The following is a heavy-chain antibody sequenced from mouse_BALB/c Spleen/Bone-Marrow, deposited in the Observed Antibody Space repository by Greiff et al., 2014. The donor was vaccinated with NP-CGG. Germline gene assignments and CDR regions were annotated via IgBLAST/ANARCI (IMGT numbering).Heavy chain of an antibody. CDR1: GYTFTCYT. Sequence: QVQLQQSGAELARPGASVKMSCKASGYTFTCYTMHWVKQRPGQGLEWIGYINPSSGYTNYNQKFKDKATLTADKSSSTAYMQLSSLTSEDSAVYYCARERNWDSFAYWGQGTLVTVSA. J-gene: IGHJ3*01. D-gene: IGHD4-1*01. CDR2: INPSSGYT. V-gene: IGHV1-4*01. CDR3: ARERNWDSFAY.